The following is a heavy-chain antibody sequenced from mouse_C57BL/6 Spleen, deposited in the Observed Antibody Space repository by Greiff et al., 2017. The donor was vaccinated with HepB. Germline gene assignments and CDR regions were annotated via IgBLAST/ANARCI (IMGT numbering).Heavy chain of an antibody. CDR3: ARHGDYYGSSDWYFDV. CDR2: FYPGSGSI. D-gene: IGHD1-1*01. J-gene: IGHJ1*03. V-gene: IGHV1-62-2*01. Sequence: QVQLKQSGAELVKPGASVKLSCKASGYTFTEYTIHWVKQRSGQGLEWIGCFYPGSGSIKYNEKFKDKATLTADKSSSIVYMELSRLTSEDSAVYFCARHGDYYGSSDWYFDVWGTGTTVTVSS. CDR1: GYTFTEYT.